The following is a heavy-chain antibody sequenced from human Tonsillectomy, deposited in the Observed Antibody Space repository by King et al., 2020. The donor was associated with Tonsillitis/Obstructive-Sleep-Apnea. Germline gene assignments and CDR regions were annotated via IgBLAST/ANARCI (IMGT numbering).Heavy chain of an antibody. D-gene: IGHD5-12*01. CDR2: IKSKTDGGTT. CDR3: TTHDYEGSYYMDV. CDR1: GFTFSNAW. Sequence: VQLVESGGGLVEPGGSLRLSCAASGFTFSNAWMNWVRQAPGKGLEWVGRIKSKTDGGTTDYAAPVKGRFTISRGDSKNTLYLQMNSLKTEDTAVYYCTTHDYEGSYYMDVWGKGTTVTVSS. V-gene: IGHV3-15*07. J-gene: IGHJ6*03.